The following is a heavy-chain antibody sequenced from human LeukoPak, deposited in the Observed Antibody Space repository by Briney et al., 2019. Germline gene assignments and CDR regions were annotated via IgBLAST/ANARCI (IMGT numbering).Heavy chain of an antibody. CDR2: IYYSGST. J-gene: IGHJ3*02. D-gene: IGHD3-10*01. Sequence: PSQTLSLTCTVSGGSISSGGYYWSWIRQHPGQGLEWIGYIYYSGSTYYNPSLKSRVTISVDTSKNQFSLKLSSVTAADTAVYYCARGEVSVLWFGELSGAFDIWGQGTMVTVSS. V-gene: IGHV4-31*03. CDR3: ARGEVSVLWFGELSGAFDI. CDR1: GGSISSGGYY.